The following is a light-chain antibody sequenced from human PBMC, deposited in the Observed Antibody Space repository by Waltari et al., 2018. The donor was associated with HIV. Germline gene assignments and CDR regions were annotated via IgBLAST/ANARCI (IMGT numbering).Light chain of an antibody. CDR2: ENN. Sequence: NFMLTQPHSVSESPGKTVTISCTRRSGRIDSNYMQWNQQRPGGAPLTVIYENNQRPSGVPDRFSGSIDSSSNSASLTISGLKTDDEADYYCQSYFASNDVIFGGGTTLTVL. J-gene: IGLJ2*01. CDR1: SGRIDSNY. V-gene: IGLV6-57*04. CDR3: QSYFASNDVI.